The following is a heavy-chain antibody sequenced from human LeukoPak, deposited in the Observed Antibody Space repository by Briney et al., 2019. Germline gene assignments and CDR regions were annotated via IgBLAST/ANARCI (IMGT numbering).Heavy chain of an antibody. D-gene: IGHD4-17*01. Sequence: GRSLRLSCAASGFTFSSYGMHWVRQAPCKGLEWVAVISYDGSNKYYADSVKGRFTISRDNSKNTLYLQMNSLRAEDTALYYCAKDIGARPPGPPPNDYGDYGSFDLWGRGTLVTVSS. CDR1: GFTFSSYG. V-gene: IGHV3-30*18. J-gene: IGHJ2*01. CDR2: ISYDGSNK. CDR3: AKDIGARPPGPPPNDYGDYGSFDL.